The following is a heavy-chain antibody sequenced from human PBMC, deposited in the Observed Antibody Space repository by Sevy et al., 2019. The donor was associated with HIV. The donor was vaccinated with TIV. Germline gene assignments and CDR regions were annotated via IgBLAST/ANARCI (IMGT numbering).Heavy chain of an antibody. V-gene: IGHV3-72*01. J-gene: IGHJ4*02. CDR2: TRNKADSYTT. D-gene: IGHD6-13*01. CDR1: GFTFSDHY. Sequence: GGSLGLSCAASGFTFSDHYMEWVRQAPGKGLEWVGRTRNKADSYTTEYAASVRGRFTISRDVSKNSLYLQMNSLKTEATAVYYCATHAGIAAAGRVFDYWGQRTLVTVSS. CDR3: ATHAGIAAAGRVFDY.